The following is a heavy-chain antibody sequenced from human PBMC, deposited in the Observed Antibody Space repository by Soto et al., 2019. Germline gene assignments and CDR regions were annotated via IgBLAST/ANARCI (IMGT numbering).Heavy chain of an antibody. V-gene: IGHV3-30-3*01. CDR2: ISYDGSNK. J-gene: IGHJ6*02. CDR3: ASRSSSSGLYYYYGMDV. D-gene: IGHD6-6*01. CDR1: GFTFSSYA. Sequence: LRLSCAASGFTFSSYAMHWVRQAPGKGLEWVAVISYDGSNKYYADSVKGRFTISRDNSKNTLYLQMNSLRAEDTAVYYCASRSSSSGLYYYYGMDVWGQGTTVTVSS.